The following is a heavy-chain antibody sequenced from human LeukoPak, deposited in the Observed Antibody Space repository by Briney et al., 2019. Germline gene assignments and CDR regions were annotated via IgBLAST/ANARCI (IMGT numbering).Heavy chain of an antibody. D-gene: IGHD3-22*01. Sequence: SETLSLTCTVSGGSISSYYWSWIRQPPGKGLEWIGYIYSSGSTNYNPSLKSRVTISVDTSKNQFSLKLSSVTAADTAVYYCAREAGYYDSSGYYRALQHWGQGTLVTVSS. J-gene: IGHJ1*01. CDR2: IYSSGST. V-gene: IGHV4-4*08. CDR3: AREAGYYDSSGYYRALQH. CDR1: GGSISSYY.